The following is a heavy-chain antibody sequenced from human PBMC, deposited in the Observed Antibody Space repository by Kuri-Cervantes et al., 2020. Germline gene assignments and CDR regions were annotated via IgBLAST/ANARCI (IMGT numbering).Heavy chain of an antibody. V-gene: IGHV3-30-3*01. Sequence: GESLKISCAASGFTFSSYAMHWVRQAPGKGLEWVAVISYDGSNKYYADSVKGRFTISRDNSKNTLYLQINSLRAEDTAVYYCARDRYQLLYGMDVWGKGTTVTVSS. J-gene: IGHJ6*04. CDR1: GFTFSSYA. CDR2: ISYDGSNK. D-gene: IGHD2-2*01. CDR3: ARDRYQLLYGMDV.